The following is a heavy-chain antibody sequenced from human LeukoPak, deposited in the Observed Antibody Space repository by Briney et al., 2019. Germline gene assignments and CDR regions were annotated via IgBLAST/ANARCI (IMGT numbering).Heavy chain of an antibody. D-gene: IGHD3-10*01. CDR3: ARGGSGSFDFDI. J-gene: IGHJ3*02. V-gene: IGHV1-46*01. Sequence: ASVKVSCKASGYTFTSYGISWVRQAPGQGLEWMGIINPSGGSTSYAQKLQGRVTMTRDTSTSTVYMELSSLRSEDTAVYYCARGGSGSFDFDIWGQGTMVTVSS. CDR2: INPSGGST. CDR1: GYTFTSYG.